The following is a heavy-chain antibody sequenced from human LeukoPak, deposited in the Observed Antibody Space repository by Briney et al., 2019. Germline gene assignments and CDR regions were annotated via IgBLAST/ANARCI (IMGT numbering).Heavy chain of an antibody. CDR3: ATDRGWRTSGYYLYYFEY. J-gene: IGHJ4*02. CDR2: IKTDGSTT. CDR1: GFTFSSSW. Sequence: GGSLRLSCAVSGFTFSSSWMHWVRQAPGKGLVWVSHIKTDGSTTAYADSVKGRFTISRDNAKNTLYLQMNSLRAEDTAVYYCATDRGWRTSGYYLYYFEYWGQGTLVTYSS. D-gene: IGHD3-3*01. V-gene: IGHV3-74*01.